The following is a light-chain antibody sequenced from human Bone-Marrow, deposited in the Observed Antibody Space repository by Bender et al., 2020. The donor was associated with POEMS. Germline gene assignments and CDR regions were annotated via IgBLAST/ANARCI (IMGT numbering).Light chain of an antibody. CDR2: GNT. J-gene: IGLJ2*01. Sequence: QSVLTQPPSVSGAPGQRVTISCNGTSSNIGAGYHVNWYQHLPGTAPKLLIYGNTNRPSGVPDRFSGSKSATSASLAITGLQAEDEADFYCQSYDSRLSGSVFGGGTKLTVL. CDR3: QSYDSRLSGSV. V-gene: IGLV1-40*01. CDR1: SSNIGAGYH.